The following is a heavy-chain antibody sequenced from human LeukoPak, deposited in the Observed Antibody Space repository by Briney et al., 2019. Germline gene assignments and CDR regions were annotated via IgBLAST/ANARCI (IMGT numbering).Heavy chain of an antibody. Sequence: PSETLSLTCTVSGGSISSSGYYWSWIRQHPGKGLEWGGYIYYSGRTYYNPSLKSRLTISVDTSKNQFSLKLSSVTAAGTAEYYCAKDGSGRGYFDYWGQGTLVTVSS. J-gene: IGHJ4*02. D-gene: IGHD3-3*01. CDR1: GGSISSSGYY. V-gene: IGHV4-31*03. CDR2: IYYSGRT. CDR3: AKDGSGRGYFDY.